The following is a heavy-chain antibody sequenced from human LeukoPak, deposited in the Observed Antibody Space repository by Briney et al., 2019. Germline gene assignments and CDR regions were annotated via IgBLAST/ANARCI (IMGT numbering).Heavy chain of an antibody. CDR1: GGSFSGYY. J-gene: IGHJ5*02. Sequence: PSETLSLTCAVYGGSFSGYYWSWIRQPPGKGLEWIGEINHSGSTNYNPSLKSRVTISVDTSKNQFSLKLSSVTAADTAVYYCARGRVVVVPAASVHTFRGRHNWFDPWGQGTLVTVSS. CDR3: ARGRVVVVPAASVHTFRGRHNWFDP. D-gene: IGHD2-2*01. CDR2: INHSGST. V-gene: IGHV4-34*01.